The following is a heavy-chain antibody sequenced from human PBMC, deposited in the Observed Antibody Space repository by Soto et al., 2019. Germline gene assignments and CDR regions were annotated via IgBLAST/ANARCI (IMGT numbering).Heavy chain of an antibody. CDR3: AHRVRRTVFGLVTTTAIYFDS. CDR2: IYWDDDK. V-gene: IGHV2-5*02. CDR1: GFSLTTSGVG. D-gene: IGHD3-3*01. Sequence: QITLNESGPTQVKPRQTLTLTCTFSGFSLTTSGVGVGWIRQSPGKAPEWLALIYWDDDKRSSPSLKSRITITKDTSKTPVVLTMADLDPADTATYYCAHRVRRTVFGLVTTTAIYFDSWGQGTPVAVSS. J-gene: IGHJ4*02.